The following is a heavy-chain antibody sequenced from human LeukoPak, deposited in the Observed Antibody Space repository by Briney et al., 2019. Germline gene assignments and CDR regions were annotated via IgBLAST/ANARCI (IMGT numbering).Heavy chain of an antibody. CDR3: ARDRISS. D-gene: IGHD3-10*01. CDR1: GFTFSSSW. V-gene: IGHV3-7*01. CDR2: IKEDGSEK. Sequence: GGSLRRSCAVSGFTFSSSWMTWVRQAPGKGLEWVATIKEDGSEKYYVDSVKGRFTISRDNAKNSLYLQMNSLRAEDTAVYFCARDRISSWGKGTTVTVSS. J-gene: IGHJ6*04.